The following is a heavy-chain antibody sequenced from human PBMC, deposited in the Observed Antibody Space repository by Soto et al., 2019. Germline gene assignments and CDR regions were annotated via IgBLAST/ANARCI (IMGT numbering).Heavy chain of an antibody. D-gene: IGHD1-26*01. CDR2: IKSKTDGGTT. Sequence: GSLRLSCAASGFTFSNAWINWVRQAPGKGLEWVGRIKSKTDGGTTDFAAPVKGRFAISRDDSKNMVYLQMNSLKTEDTAVYYCAKEEGPYSGTPNFDYWGQGTLVTVSS. CDR3: AKEEGPYSGTPNFDY. CDR1: GFTFSNAW. J-gene: IGHJ4*02. V-gene: IGHV3-15*07.